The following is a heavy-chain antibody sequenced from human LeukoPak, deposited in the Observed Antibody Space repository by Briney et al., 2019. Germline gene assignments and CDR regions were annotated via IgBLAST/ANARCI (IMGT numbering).Heavy chain of an antibody. CDR2: IYSGGST. V-gene: IGHV3-53*01. CDR1: GCTVSSNY. Sequence: PGGSLRLSCAASGCTVSSNYVSWVRQAPGKGLEWVSVIYSGGSTYYADSVKGRFTISRDNSKNTLYLQMNSLRAEDTAVYYCARYSSSSYYYYGMDVWGQGTTVTVSS. CDR3: ARYSSSSYYYYGMDV. J-gene: IGHJ6*02. D-gene: IGHD6-6*01.